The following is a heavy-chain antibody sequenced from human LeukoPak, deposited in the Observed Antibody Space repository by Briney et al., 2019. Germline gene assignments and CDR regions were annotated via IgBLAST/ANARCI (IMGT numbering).Heavy chain of an antibody. CDR2: IRSKANSYAT. CDR1: GFTFSGSA. V-gene: IGHV3-73*01. D-gene: IGHD1-26*01. CDR3: TSLNPSGTTEGGAFDI. Sequence: PGGSLRLSCAASGFTFSGSAMHWVRQASGKGLEWVGRIRSKANSYATAYAASVKGRFTISRDDSKNTAYLQMNSLKTEDTAVYYCTSLNPSGTTEGGAFDIWGQGTMVTVSS. J-gene: IGHJ3*02.